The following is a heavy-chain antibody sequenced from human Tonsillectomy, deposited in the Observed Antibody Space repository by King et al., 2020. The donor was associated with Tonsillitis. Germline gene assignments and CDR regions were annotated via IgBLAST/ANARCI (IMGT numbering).Heavy chain of an antibody. Sequence: QLVQSGAEVKKPGASVKVSCKPSGYTFTSFYMHWVRQAPRQGLEWMGVINPSGGSTSDAQKFQDRVTMTRDTYTSTVYMEPSSLRSEDTAVYYCASRVPLAETGTSGRGYFELWGRGTLVTVSS. D-gene: IGHD1-1*01. V-gene: IGHV1-46*01. CDR1: GYTFTSFY. CDR2: INPSGGST. J-gene: IGHJ2*01. CDR3: ASRVPLAETGTSGRGYFEL.